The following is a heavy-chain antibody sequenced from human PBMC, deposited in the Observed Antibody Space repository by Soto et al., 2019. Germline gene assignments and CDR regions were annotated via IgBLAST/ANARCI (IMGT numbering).Heavy chain of an antibody. CDR2: INHSGST. Sequence: PSETLSFTCAVYGGSFSGYYWSWIRQPPGKGLEWIGEINHSGSTNYNPSLKSRVTISVDTSKNQFSLKLSSVTAADTAVYYCARHPYYYGSGSYYNPYYYYYGMDVWGQGTTVTVSS. CDR3: ARHPYYYGSGSYYNPYYYYYGMDV. V-gene: IGHV4-34*01. J-gene: IGHJ6*02. D-gene: IGHD3-10*01. CDR1: GGSFSGYY.